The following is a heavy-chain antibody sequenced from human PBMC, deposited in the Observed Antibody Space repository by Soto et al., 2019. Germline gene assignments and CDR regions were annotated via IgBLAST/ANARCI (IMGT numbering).Heavy chain of an antibody. V-gene: IGHV4-59*08. J-gene: IGHJ6*02. CDR2: IYYSGST. D-gene: IGHD5-18*01. CDR1: GGSISSYY. Sequence: SETLSLTCTVSGGSISSYYWSWIRQPPGKGLEWIGYIYYSGSTNYNPSLKSRVTISVDTSKNQFSLKLSSVTAADTAVYYCARQKQGYSYGPAPLFYGMDVWGQGTTVT. CDR3: ARQKQGYSYGPAPLFYGMDV.